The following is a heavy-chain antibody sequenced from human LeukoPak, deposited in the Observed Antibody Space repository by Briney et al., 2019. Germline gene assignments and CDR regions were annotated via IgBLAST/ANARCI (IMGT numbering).Heavy chain of an antibody. Sequence: PGGSLRLSCAASGFTFSSYAMSWVRQAPGKGLVWVSRINSDGSTTSYADSVKGRFTVSRDNAKNTLYLQMNSLRAEDTAVYYCARGYYDFDYWGQGTLVTVSS. D-gene: IGHD3-10*01. J-gene: IGHJ4*02. V-gene: IGHV3-74*01. CDR1: GFTFSSYA. CDR3: ARGYYDFDY. CDR2: INSDGSTT.